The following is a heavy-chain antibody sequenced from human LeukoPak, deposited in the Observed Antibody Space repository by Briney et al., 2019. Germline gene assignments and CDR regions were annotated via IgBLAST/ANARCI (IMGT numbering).Heavy chain of an antibody. CDR3: ARTYGDDAFDI. CDR2: IYYSGST. CDR1: GGSISSYY. V-gene: IGHV4-59*01. D-gene: IGHD4-17*01. J-gene: IGHJ3*02. Sequence: TSETLSPTCTVSGGSISSYYWSWVRQPPGEGLEWIGYIYYSGSTKYNPSLESRVTMSVDTSKTQFSLKLSSVTAADTAVYYCARTYGDDAFDIWGQGTMVTVSS.